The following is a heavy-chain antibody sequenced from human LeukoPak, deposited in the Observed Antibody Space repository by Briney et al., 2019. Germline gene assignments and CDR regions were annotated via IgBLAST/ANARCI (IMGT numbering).Heavy chain of an antibody. Sequence: SETLSLTCTVSGGSISSSSYYWGWIRQPPGKGLEWIGSMYSSGSTYYNPSLKSRVTISVDTSKNLFSLKVNSVTAADTAVYYCARQRGSGYEDYWGQGTLVTVSS. V-gene: IGHV4-39*07. CDR2: MYSSGST. CDR3: ARQRGSGYEDY. D-gene: IGHD5-12*01. CDR1: GGSISSSSYY. J-gene: IGHJ4*02.